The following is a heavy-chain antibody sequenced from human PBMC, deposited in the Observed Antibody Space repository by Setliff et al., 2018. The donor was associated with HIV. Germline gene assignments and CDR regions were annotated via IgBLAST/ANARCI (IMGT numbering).Heavy chain of an antibody. CDR2: IIPIFGTA. CDR3: ARGRQRLVHGAFDI. Sequence: SVKVSCKVSGGTFSSYAISWVRQAPGQGLEWMGGIIPIFGTANYAQKFQGRVTITTDESTSTAYMELSSLRSEDTAVYYCARGRQRLVHGAFDIWGQGTMVTVS. D-gene: IGHD6-13*01. CDR1: GGTFSSYA. V-gene: IGHV1-69*05. J-gene: IGHJ3*02.